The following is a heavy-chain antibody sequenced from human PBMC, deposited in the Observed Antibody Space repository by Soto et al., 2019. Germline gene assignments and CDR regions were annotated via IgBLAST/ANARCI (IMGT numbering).Heavy chain of an antibody. J-gene: IGHJ4*02. CDR2: ISSSSSYI. Sequence: AGSLRLSCAASGFTFSSYSMNWVRQAPGKGLEWVSSISSSSSYIYYADSVKGRFTISRDNAKNSLYLQMNSLRAEDTAVYYCARDPRFYDSSGYLDYWGQGTLVTVSS. D-gene: IGHD3-22*01. V-gene: IGHV3-21*01. CDR1: GFTFSSYS. CDR3: ARDPRFYDSSGYLDY.